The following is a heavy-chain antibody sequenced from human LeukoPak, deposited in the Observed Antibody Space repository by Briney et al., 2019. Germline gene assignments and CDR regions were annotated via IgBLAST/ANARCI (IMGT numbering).Heavy chain of an antibody. Sequence: GASVKVSCKASGYTFTGYYMHWVRQAPGQGLEWMGWINPNNGGTNYAQKFQGRVTMTRDTSISTAYMELSRLRPDDTAVYYCARDDDSSSWYYYYYGMDVWGQGTTVTVSS. CDR3: ARDDDSSSWYYYYYGMDV. V-gene: IGHV1-2*02. CDR1: GYTFTGYY. D-gene: IGHD6-13*01. J-gene: IGHJ6*02. CDR2: INPNNGGT.